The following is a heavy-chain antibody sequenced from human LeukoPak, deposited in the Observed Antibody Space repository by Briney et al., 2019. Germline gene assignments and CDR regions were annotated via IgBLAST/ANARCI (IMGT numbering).Heavy chain of an antibody. CDR3: ARELYEIQLWLGHQIDY. CDR1: GFTFSSYS. D-gene: IGHD5-18*01. Sequence: GGSLRLSCAASGFTFSSYSMNWVRQAPGKGLEWVSSISSSSSYIYYADSVKGRFTISRDNAKNSLYLQMNSLRAEDTAVYYCARELYEIQLWLGHQIDYWGQGTLVTVSS. J-gene: IGHJ4*02. CDR2: ISSSSSYI. V-gene: IGHV3-21*01.